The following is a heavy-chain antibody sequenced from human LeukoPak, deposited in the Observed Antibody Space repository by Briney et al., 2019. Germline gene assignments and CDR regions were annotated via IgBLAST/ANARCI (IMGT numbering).Heavy chain of an antibody. CDR2: IYYSGST. CDR3: ARVGYDFWSGYYYYYMDV. Sequence: SETLSLTCTVSGGSISSYYWSWIRQPPGKGLEWIGCIYYSGSTNYNPSLKSRVTISVDTSKNQFSLKLSSVTAADTAAYYCARVGYDFWSGYYYYYMDVWGKGTTVTVSS. V-gene: IGHV4-59*01. CDR1: GGSISSYY. J-gene: IGHJ6*03. D-gene: IGHD3-3*01.